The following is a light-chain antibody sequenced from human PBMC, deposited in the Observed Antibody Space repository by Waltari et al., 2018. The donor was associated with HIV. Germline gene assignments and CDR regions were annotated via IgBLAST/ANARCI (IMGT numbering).Light chain of an antibody. Sequence: DIVLTQSPDSLAVSLGERATINCKSSRRLLYSSNNQTYLAWYQQKPGQPPKLLIYWASTRESGVPDRFSGSGSGTDFTLTISSLLAEDVAVYYCQQYYNSPYIFGQGTKLEIK. J-gene: IGKJ2*01. CDR2: WAS. CDR1: RRLLYSSNNQTY. V-gene: IGKV4-1*01. CDR3: QQYYNSPYI.